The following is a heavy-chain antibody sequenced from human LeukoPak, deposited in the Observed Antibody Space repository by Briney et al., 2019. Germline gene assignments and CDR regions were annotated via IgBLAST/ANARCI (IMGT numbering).Heavy chain of an antibody. V-gene: IGHV3-23*01. J-gene: IGHJ4*02. D-gene: IGHD3-22*01. CDR3: AKERSSSGFFDY. CDR1: GFIFSTYA. CDR2: ISGSGGRT. Sequence: GGSLRLSCAASGFIFSTYAMSWVRQAPGKGLEWVSDISGSGGRTYYADSVKGRFTVSRDNSKNTLYLQMNSLRAEDTAVYCCAKERSSSGFFDYWGQGTLVSVFS.